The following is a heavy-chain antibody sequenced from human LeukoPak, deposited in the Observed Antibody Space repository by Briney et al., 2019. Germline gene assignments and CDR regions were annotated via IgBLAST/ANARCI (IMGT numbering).Heavy chain of an antibody. V-gene: IGHV4-4*02. J-gene: IGHJ5*02. Sequence: SETLSLTCAVSGVSISSSNWWSWVRQPPGKGLEWIGEIYHSGSTNYNPSLKSRVTISVDKSKNQFSLKLSSVTAADTAVYYCARRVPRSPRSYYYDSSGYYYERWFDPWGQGTLVTVSS. CDR2: IYHSGST. CDR1: GVSISSSNW. D-gene: IGHD3-22*01. CDR3: ARRVPRSPRSYYYDSSGYYYERWFDP.